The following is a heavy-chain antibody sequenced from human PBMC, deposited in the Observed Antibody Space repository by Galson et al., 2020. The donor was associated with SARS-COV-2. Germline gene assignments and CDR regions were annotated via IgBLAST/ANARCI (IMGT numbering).Heavy chain of an antibody. CDR3: ARGLWLNWFDP. CDR2: IYYSGST. D-gene: IGHD5-18*01. CDR1: GGSISSGGYY. V-gene: IGHV4-31*03. J-gene: IGHJ5*02. Sequence: ASETLSLTCTVSGGSISSGGYYWSWIRQHPGKGLEWIGYIYYSGSTYYNPSLKSRVTISVDTSKNQFSLKLSSVTAADTTVYYCARGLWLNWFDPWGQGTLVTVSS.